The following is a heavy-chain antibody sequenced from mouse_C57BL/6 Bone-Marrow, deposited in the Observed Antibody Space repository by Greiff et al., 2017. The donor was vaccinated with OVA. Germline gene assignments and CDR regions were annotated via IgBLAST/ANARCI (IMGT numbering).Heavy chain of an antibody. V-gene: IGHV1-61*01. Sequence: QVQLQQPGAELVRPGSSVKLSCKASGYTFTSYWMDWVKQRPGQGLEWIGNIYPSDSETHYNQKFKDKATLTVDKSSSTAYMQLSSLTSEDSAVYSGARDRDGLGGKGTTLTVSS. D-gene: IGHD1-2*01. CDR2: IYPSDSET. J-gene: IGHJ2*01. CDR3: ARDRDGL. CDR1: GYTFTSYW.